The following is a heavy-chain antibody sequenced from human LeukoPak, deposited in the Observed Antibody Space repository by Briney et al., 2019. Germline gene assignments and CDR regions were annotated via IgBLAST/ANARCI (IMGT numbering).Heavy chain of an antibody. CDR3: ARPRRWLQLYYFDY. D-gene: IGHD5-24*01. CDR1: GGSISSYY. J-gene: IGHJ4*02. V-gene: IGHV4-34*01. Sequence: SETLSLTCTVSGGSISSYYWSWIRQPPGKGLEWIGEINHSGSTNYNPSLKSRVTISVDTSKNQFSLKLSSVTAADTAVYYCARPRRWLQLYYFDYWGQGTLVTVSS. CDR2: INHSGST.